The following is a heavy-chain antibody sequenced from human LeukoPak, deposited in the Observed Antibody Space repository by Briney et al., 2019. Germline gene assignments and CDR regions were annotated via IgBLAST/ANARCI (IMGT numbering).Heavy chain of an antibody. CDR2: IDPSDSYT. V-gene: IGHV5-10-1*01. CDR3: ARRAVPAAAQLDY. CDR1: GYSFTSYW. J-gene: IGHJ4*02. D-gene: IGHD6-13*01. Sequence: GESLKISCKGSGYSFTSYWISWVRQMPGKGLEWMGRIDPSDSYTNYSPSFQGHVTISADKSISTAYLRWSSLKASDTAMYYCARRAVPAAAQLDYWGQGTLVTVSS.